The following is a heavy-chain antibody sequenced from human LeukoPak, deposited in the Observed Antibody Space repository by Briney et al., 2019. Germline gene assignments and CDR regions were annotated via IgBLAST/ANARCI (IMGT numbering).Heavy chain of an antibody. V-gene: IGHV3-9*01. J-gene: IGHJ4*02. CDR2: ISWNSGSI. CDR3: AKDRAAAGIYYFDY. Sequence: PGGSLRLSCAAPGFTFDDYAMHWVRQAPGKGLEWVSGISWNSGSIGYADSVKGRFTISRDNAKNSLYLQMNSLRAEDTALYYCAKDRAAAGIYYFDYWGQGTLVTVSS. CDR1: GFTFDDYA. D-gene: IGHD6-13*01.